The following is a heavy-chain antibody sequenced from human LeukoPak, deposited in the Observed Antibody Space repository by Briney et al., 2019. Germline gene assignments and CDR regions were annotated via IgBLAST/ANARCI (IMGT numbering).Heavy chain of an antibody. Sequence: GGSLRLSCAASGFTFSSYAMHWVRQAPGKGLEWVAVISYDGSNKYYADSVKGRFTISRDNSKNTLYLQMNSLRAEDTAVYYCARENWNSVMGTDPCGQGTLVTVTS. V-gene: IGHV3-30-3*01. CDR3: ARENWNSVMGTDP. D-gene: IGHD1-7*01. CDR2: ISYDGSNK. J-gene: IGHJ5*02. CDR1: GFTFSSYA.